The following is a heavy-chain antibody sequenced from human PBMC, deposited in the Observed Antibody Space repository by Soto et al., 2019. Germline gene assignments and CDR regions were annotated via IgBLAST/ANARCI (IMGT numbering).Heavy chain of an antibody. CDR3: VRLPWADHRGIFAP. Sequence: NPSETLSLTCTVSGGSISSGGYYWNWIRQHPGKGLEWIGYIYYSGSTYYNPSLKSRITISVDTSKNQFSLKLSSVTAADTAVYYCVRLPWADHRGIFAPWGQGTLVTVYS. V-gene: IGHV4-31*03. D-gene: IGHD2-15*01. J-gene: IGHJ5*02. CDR2: IYYSGST. CDR1: GGSISSGGYY.